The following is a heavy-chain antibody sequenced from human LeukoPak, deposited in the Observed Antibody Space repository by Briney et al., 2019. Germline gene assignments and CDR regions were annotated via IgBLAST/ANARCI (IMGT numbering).Heavy chain of an antibody. V-gene: IGHV1-18*04. CDR2: ISAYNGNT. J-gene: IGHJ4*02. CDR1: GYTFTGYY. Sequence: GASVKVSCKASGYTFTGYYMHWVRQAPGQGLEWMGWISAYNGNTNYAQKLQGRVTMTTDTSTSTAYMELRSLRSDDTAVYYCARVGREVLRAVDYWGQGTLVTVSS. CDR3: ARVGREVLRAVDY. D-gene: IGHD3-3*01.